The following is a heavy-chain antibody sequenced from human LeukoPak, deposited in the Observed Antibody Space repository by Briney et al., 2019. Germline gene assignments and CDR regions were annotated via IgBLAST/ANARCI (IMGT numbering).Heavy chain of an antibody. CDR1: GFTFSNYE. D-gene: IGHD3-10*01. V-gene: IGHV3-48*03. Sequence: GGSLRLSCGASGFTFSNYEMNWVRQAPGKGLEWISYISGSSSSILYADSVKGRFTISRDNAKNSLYLQMNSLRAEDTALYYCAKGGGDDYFYYYMDVWGKGTTVTVSS. CDR2: ISGSSSSI. J-gene: IGHJ6*03. CDR3: AKGGGDDYFYYYMDV.